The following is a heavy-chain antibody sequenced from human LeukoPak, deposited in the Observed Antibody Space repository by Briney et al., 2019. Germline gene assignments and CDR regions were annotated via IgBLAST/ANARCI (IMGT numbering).Heavy chain of an antibody. J-gene: IGHJ6*03. CDR3: AKGKNYYDSSTNMDV. CDR2: IRYDGNDK. V-gene: IGHV3-30*02. D-gene: IGHD3-22*01. Sequence: GGSLRLPCAASGFTFNTYGMHWVRQAPGKVLEWVAFIRYDGNDKYYADSVKGRFTISRDNSKNTLYLQMNSLRAEDTAVYYCAKGKNYYDSSTNMDVWGKGTTVTISS. CDR1: GFTFNTYG.